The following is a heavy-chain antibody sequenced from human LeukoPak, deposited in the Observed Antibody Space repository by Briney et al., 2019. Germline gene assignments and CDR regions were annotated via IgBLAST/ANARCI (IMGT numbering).Heavy chain of an antibody. D-gene: IGHD2-15*01. V-gene: IGHV3-74*01. CDR2: INSDRSST. Sequence: AGSLRLSCTASGFTFRSYWMHWVRQAPGQGPVWVSRINSDRSSTNYAESLKGRVTITRDNAKNTSYMQMNSLRADDTAVYYCARVGGDCSGGSCYWYCDLWGRGTLVTVSS. CDR3: ARVGGDCSGGSCYWYCDL. J-gene: IGHJ2*01. CDR1: GFTFRSYW.